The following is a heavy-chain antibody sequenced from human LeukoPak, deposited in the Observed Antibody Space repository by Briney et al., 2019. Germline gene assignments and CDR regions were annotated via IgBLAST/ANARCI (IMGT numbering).Heavy chain of an antibody. V-gene: IGHV1-69*13. D-gene: IGHD2-21*02. CDR1: GGTFSSYA. CDR3: ARDQKLLFGD. Sequence: GASVKVSCKASGGTFSSYAISWVRQAPGQGLEWMGGIIPIFGTANYAQKFQGRITITADESTSTAYMELSSLRSEDTAVYYCARDQKLLFGDWGQGTLVTVSS. CDR2: IIPIFGTA. J-gene: IGHJ4*02.